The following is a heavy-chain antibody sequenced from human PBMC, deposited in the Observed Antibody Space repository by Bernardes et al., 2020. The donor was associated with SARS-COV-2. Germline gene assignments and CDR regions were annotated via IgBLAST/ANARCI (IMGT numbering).Heavy chain of an antibody. CDR1: GFTFSNFE. J-gene: IGHJ6*02. CDR2: VSKSGSGVST. D-gene: IGHD3-3*01. CDR3: AKDRVYDFWSGYSWRGVGGMDV. V-gene: IGHV3-23*01. Sequence: GGSLRLSCVASGFTFSNFEMSWVRKAPGKGLEWVSYVSKSGSGVSTYYADSVKGRFTISRDNSKNTLYLQMNSLRAEDTAVYYCAKDRVYDFWSGYSWRGVGGMDVWGQGTTVTVSS.